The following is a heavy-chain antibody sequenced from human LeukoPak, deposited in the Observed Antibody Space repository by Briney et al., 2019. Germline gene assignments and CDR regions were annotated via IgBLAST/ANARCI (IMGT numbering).Heavy chain of an antibody. J-gene: IGHJ4*02. CDR3: ARGYDSSGYYRSDFDY. CDR1: GGTFSSYA. D-gene: IGHD3-22*01. CDR2: IIPIFGIA. Sequence: ASVKVSCKASGGTFSSYAISWVRQAPGQGLEWMGRIIPIFGIANYAQKFQGRVTITADKSTSTAYMELSSLRSEDTAVYYCARGYDSSGYYRSDFDYWGQGTLVTVSS. V-gene: IGHV1-69*04.